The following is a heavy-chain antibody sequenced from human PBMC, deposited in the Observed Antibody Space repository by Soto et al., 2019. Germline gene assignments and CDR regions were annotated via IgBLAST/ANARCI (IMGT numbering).Heavy chain of an antibody. CDR3: ARLPQQLVYWFDP. V-gene: IGHV4-31*03. J-gene: IGHJ5*02. D-gene: IGHD6-13*01. Sequence: SETLSLTCTVSGGSISSGGYYWSWIRQHPGKGLEWIGYIYYSGSTYYNPSLKSRVTISVDTSKNQFSLKLSSVTAADTAVYYCARLPQQLVYWFDPWGQGTLVTVSS. CDR1: GGSISSGGYY. CDR2: IYYSGST.